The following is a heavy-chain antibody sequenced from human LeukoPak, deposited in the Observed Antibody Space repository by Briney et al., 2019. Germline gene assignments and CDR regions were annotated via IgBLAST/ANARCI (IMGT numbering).Heavy chain of an antibody. V-gene: IGHV1-8*02. J-gene: IGHJ4*02. Sequence: ASVKVSCKASGYTFTGYYMHGVRQAPGQGLEWMGWMNPNSGNTGYAQKFQGRVTMTRSTSISTAYMELSSLRFEDTAVYYCTRSVRNGHIDYWGQGTLVTVSS. D-gene: IGHD2-21*01. CDR1: GYTFTGYY. CDR2: MNPNSGNT. CDR3: TRSVRNGHIDY.